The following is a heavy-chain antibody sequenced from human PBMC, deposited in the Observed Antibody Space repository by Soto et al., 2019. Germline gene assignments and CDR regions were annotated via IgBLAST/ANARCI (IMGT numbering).Heavy chain of an antibody. V-gene: IGHV1-18*01. CDR3: VMLDNYVTPTPQDV. J-gene: IGHJ6*02. CDR2: ISPYTGNT. CDR1: GYIFGNYG. D-gene: IGHD3-16*01. Sequence: QVQLVQSGDEVKKPGASVKVSCKASGYIFGNYGIAWVRQAPGQGLEGMGWISPYTGNTHSATKVQGRLTMTTETSTSTAYTDLGSLTSDDTAVYYCVMLDNYVTPTPQDVWGQGPTVTVSS.